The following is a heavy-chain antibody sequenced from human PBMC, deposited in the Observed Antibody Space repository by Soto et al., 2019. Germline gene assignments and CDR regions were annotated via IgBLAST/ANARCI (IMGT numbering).Heavy chain of an antibody. D-gene: IGHD6-13*01. CDR3: ARVGSWYNWFDP. CDR2: IYYSGST. J-gene: IGHJ5*02. Sequence: SETLSLTCTVSGGSISSGDYYWSWIRQPPGKGLEWIGYIYYSGSTYYNPSLKSRVTISVDTSKNQFSLKLSSVTAADTAVYYCARVGSWYNWFDPWGQGTLVTVSS. V-gene: IGHV4-30-4*01. CDR1: GGSISSGDYY.